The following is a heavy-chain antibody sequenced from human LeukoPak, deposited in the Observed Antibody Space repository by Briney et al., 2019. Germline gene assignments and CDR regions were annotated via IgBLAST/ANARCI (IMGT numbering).Heavy chain of an antibody. D-gene: IGHD2-15*01. CDR3: ARVEDIVVVVAATHFDY. Sequence: ASVKVSCKASGYTFTSYGISWVRQAPGQGLEWMGWISAYNGNTNYAQKLQGRVTMTTDTSTSTAYMELRSLRSDDTAVYYCARVEDIVVVVAATHFDYWGQGTLVTVSS. CDR2: ISAYNGNT. CDR1: GYTFTSYG. V-gene: IGHV1-18*01. J-gene: IGHJ4*02.